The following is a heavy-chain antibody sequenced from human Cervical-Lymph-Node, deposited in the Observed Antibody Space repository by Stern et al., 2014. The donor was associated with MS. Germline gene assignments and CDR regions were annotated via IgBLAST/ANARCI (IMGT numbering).Heavy chain of an antibody. CDR1: GFTFTSYW. J-gene: IGHJ3*02. V-gene: IGHV3-74*02. CDR3: ARALRRENDAFDI. CDR2: LNSDGCTT. Sequence: EVHLVESGGGLVQPGGSLRLSCAASGFTFTSYWMHWVRQAPGKGLVWVSRLNSDGCTTAYADSVKGRFTITRANARNTVYLQMSGLRAEDTAVYYCARALRRENDAFDIWGQGTMVTVSS.